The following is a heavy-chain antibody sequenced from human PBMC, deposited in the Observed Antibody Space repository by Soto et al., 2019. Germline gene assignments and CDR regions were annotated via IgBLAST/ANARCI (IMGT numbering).Heavy chain of an antibody. CDR3: ARHLRQIIVRGVKYCYYRMDG. Sequence: QVQLVESGGGVVQPGRSLRLSCAASGFTFSSYAMHWVRQAPGKGLEWVAVISYDGSNKYYADSVKGRFTISRDNSKNTLDLQMNSLRAEDTAVYSCARHLRQIIVRGVKYCYYRMDGWGQGTTVTVSS. CDR2: ISYDGSNK. D-gene: IGHD3-10*01. V-gene: IGHV3-30-3*01. J-gene: IGHJ6*02. CDR1: GFTFSSYA.